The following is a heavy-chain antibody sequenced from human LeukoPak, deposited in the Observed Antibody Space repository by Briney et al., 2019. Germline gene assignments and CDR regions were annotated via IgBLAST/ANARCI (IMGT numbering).Heavy chain of an antibody. J-gene: IGHJ4*02. CDR3: ARELLWFGGGYYFDY. V-gene: IGHV4-59*01. CDR1: GDSLSTYY. CDR2: VYYTGST. Sequence: SETLSLTCTVSGDSLSTYYWIWIRQPPGKGLEYIGYVYYTGSTNYNPSLKSRVTISVDTSKNQFSLKLSSVTAADTAVYYCARELLWFGGGYYFDYWGQGTLVTVSS. D-gene: IGHD3-10*01.